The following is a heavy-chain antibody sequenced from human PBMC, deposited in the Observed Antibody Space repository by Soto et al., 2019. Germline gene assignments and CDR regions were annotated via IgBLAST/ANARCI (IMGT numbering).Heavy chain of an antibody. CDR2: IYPGDSDT. Sequence: AECLTSSCKGSGYSFTSYWIVWVLQMPGKGLEWMGIIYPGDSDTRYSPSFQGQVTISADKSISTAYLQWSSLKASDTAMYYCARRWIQLWTRHDAFDIWGQGTMVTVSS. D-gene: IGHD5-18*01. CDR3: ARRWIQLWTRHDAFDI. CDR1: GYSFTSYW. V-gene: IGHV5-51*01. J-gene: IGHJ3*02.